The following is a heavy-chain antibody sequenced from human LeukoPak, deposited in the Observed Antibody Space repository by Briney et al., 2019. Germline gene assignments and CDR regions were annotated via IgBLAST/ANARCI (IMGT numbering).Heavy chain of an antibody. CDR1: GFTVSSTY. V-gene: IGHV3-53*04. Sequence: LPGGSLRLSCAASGFTVSSTYMSWVRQAPGKGLEWVSVIYTGGNTYYADSVKGRFTISRHNSNNTLYLQVNSLRVEDTAVYYCARGHYGDYSFDYWGQGTLVTVSS. CDR3: ARGHYGDYSFDY. CDR2: IYTGGNT. D-gene: IGHD4-17*01. J-gene: IGHJ4*02.